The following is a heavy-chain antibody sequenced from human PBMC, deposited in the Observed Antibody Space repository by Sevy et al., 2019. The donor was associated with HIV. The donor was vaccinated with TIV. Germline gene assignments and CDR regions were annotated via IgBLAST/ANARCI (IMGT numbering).Heavy chain of an antibody. Sequence: SETLSLTCTVSGGSISSYYWSWIRQPPGKGLEWIGYIYYSGSTNYDPSLKSRVTISVDTSKNQFSLKLSSVTAADTAVYYCARQISSGWYLGIDFWGQGTLVTVSS. V-gene: IGHV4-59*08. D-gene: IGHD6-19*01. CDR3: ARQISSGWYLGIDF. CDR1: GGSISSYY. CDR2: IYYSGST. J-gene: IGHJ4*02.